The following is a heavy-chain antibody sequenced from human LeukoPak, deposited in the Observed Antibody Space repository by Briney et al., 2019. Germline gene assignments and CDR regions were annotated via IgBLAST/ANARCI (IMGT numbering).Heavy chain of an antibody. J-gene: IGHJ4*02. Sequence: PSQTLSLTRTVSGGSISSGDYYWSWIRQPPGKGLEWIGYIYYSGSTYYNPSLKSRVTISVDTSKNQFSLKLSSVTAADTAVYYCARAYCDGDCSSFDYWGQGTLVTVSS. CDR3: ARAYCDGDCSSFDY. CDR2: IYYSGST. V-gene: IGHV4-30-4*01. CDR1: GGSISSGDYY. D-gene: IGHD2-21*02.